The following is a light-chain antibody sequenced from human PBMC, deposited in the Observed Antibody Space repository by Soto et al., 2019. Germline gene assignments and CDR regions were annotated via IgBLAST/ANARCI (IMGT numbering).Light chain of an antibody. CDR3: QQSYSTPQT. J-gene: IGKJ1*01. Sequence: DIQMTQSPSSLYASVGDRVTITCRASQSISTYLNWYQQKPGKAPKLLIYAAYSLQSGVTSRFSGSGSGTDFTLTISSLQPEDFATYYCQQSYSTPQTFGQGTKVEIK. CDR2: AAY. V-gene: IGKV1-39*01. CDR1: QSISTY.